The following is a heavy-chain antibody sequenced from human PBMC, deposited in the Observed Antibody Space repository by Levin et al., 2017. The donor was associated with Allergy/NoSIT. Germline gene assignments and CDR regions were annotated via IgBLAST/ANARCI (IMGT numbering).Heavy chain of an antibody. V-gene: IGHV4-4*07. J-gene: IGHJ4*02. CDR3: AREDAYGSGSYYSGLGLFDY. CDR1: GGSIRSYY. CDR2: IYTSGST. D-gene: IGHD3-10*01. Sequence: PSQTLSLTCTVSGGSIRSYYWSWIRQPAGKGLEWIGRIYTSGSTNYNPSLKSRVTMSVDTSKNQFSLKLSSVTAADTAVYYCAREDAYGSGSYYSGLGLFDYWGQGTLVTVSS.